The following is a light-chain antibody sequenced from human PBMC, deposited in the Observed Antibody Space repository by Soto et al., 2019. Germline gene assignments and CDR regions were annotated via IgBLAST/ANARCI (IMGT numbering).Light chain of an antibody. J-gene: IGKJ1*01. CDR3: RQDCSSTGWT. Sequence: EIVLTQSPGTLSLSPGERATLSCRASQSVSSSYLAWYQQKPGQAPRLLIYGASSRATGIPDRFSGSGSGEDFTLIISRREPEDFAVYYCRQDCSSTGWTFGQGTKVEIK. CDR1: QSVSSSY. CDR2: GAS. V-gene: IGKV3-20*01.